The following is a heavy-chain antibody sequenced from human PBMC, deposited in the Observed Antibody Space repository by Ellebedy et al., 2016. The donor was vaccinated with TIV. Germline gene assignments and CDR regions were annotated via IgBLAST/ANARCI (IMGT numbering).Heavy chain of an antibody. J-gene: IGHJ4*02. Sequence: GGSLRLSCAASGFTFSSYAMSWVRQAPGKGLEWVSAISGSGGSTYYADSVKGRFTISRDNSKNTLYLQMNSLRAEDTAVYYCAKDIWSYSSSSEGFDYWGQGTLVTVSS. V-gene: IGHV3-23*01. CDR3: AKDIWSYSSSSEGFDY. CDR2: ISGSGGST. CDR1: GFTFSSYA. D-gene: IGHD6-6*01.